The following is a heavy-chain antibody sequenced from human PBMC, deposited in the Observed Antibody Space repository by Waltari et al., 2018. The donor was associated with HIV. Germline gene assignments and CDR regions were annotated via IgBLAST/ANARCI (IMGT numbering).Heavy chain of an antibody. CDR2: IKSKQSGGTV. V-gene: IGHV3-15*01. J-gene: IGHJ4*02. D-gene: IGHD3-22*01. Sequence: EVQLVESGGGLVKPGESLRVSCAASGFDFKKYWMSGFRQAPEKGLDGVGRIKSKQSGGTVDYAAPVKGRFTISRDDSKNMMYLQMDSLESEDTAVYYCTTGSSGAEDYWGQGTLVTVSS. CDR3: TTGSSGAEDY. CDR1: GFDFKKYW.